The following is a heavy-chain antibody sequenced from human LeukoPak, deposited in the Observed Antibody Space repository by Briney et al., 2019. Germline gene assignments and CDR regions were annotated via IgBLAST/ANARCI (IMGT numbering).Heavy chain of an antibody. J-gene: IGHJ4*02. CDR1: GYSINNYW. CDR3: ARLGSGYDGGIDY. V-gene: IGHV5-51*01. CDR2: IYPADSDI. Sequence: GESLKISCKGSGYSINNYWIGWVRQMPGKGLEWMGIIYPADSDIRYSPSFQGQVTISADKSISTAYLQWSSLKASDTAMYYCARLGSGYDGGIDYWGQGTLVTVSS. D-gene: IGHD5-12*01.